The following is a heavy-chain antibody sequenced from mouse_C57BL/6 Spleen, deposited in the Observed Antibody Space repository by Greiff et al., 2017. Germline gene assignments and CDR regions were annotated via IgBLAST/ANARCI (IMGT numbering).Heavy chain of an antibody. D-gene: IGHD6-1*01. CDR1: GYAFSSSW. CDR2: IYPGDGDT. Sequence: QVQLQQSGPELVKPGASVKLSCKASGYAFSSSWMNWVKQRPGKGLEWIGRIYPGDGDTNYNGKFKGKATLTADKSSSTAYMQLSSLKSEDSAVYYCARPPLDYWGQGTTLTVSS. V-gene: IGHV1-82*01. CDR3: ARPPLDY. J-gene: IGHJ2*01.